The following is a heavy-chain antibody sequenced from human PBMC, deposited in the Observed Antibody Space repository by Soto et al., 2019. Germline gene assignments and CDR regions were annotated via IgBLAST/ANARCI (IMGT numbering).Heavy chain of an antibody. Sequence: SETLSLTCSVSGGSVSDKTYYWSWIRQPPGKRLEWIGYVYYSGTTNYNPSLKSRVTISVDLSKNRFSLRLSSVTTADTALYYCARDMNAGFTHYFDTWGQGTLVTVSS. J-gene: IGHJ5*02. CDR1: GGSVSDKTYY. D-gene: IGHD1-26*01. V-gene: IGHV4-61*01. CDR3: ARDMNAGFTHYFDT. CDR2: VYYSGTT.